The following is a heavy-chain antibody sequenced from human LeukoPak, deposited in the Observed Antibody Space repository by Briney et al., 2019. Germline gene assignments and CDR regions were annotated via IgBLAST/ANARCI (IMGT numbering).Heavy chain of an antibody. D-gene: IGHD3-3*01. V-gene: IGHV4-38-2*02. CDR1: GYSISSGYY. J-gene: IGHJ4*02. CDR3: ARGAEYYAIWRGYAGYSDY. Sequence: SETLSLTCTVSGYSISSGYYWVWIRQTPGKGLEWIGSIYRSGSTNYNPSLKSRVTISVDTSKNQFSLKLTSVTAADTAVYFCARGAEYYAIWRGYAGYSDYWGQGISVTVSS. CDR2: IYRSGST.